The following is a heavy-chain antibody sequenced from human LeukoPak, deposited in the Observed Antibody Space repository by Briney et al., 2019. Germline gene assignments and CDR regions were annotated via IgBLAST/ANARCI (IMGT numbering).Heavy chain of an antibody. CDR2: IYYSGST. CDR1: GGSISSGDYY. D-gene: IGHD1-26*01. Sequence: PSETLTLTCTVSGGSISSGDYYWSWIRQPPGKGLEWIGYIYYSGSTYYNPSLKSRVTISVDRSKNQFSLKLSSVTAADTAVYYCARVPYSGSYYADYWGQGILVTVSS. J-gene: IGHJ4*02. CDR3: ARVPYSGSYYADY. V-gene: IGHV4-30-4*01.